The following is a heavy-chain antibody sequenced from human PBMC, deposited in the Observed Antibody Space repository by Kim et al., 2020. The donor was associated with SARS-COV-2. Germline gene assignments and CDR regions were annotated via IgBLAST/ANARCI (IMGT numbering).Heavy chain of an antibody. CDR3: ARAYCGGDCSFDY. V-gene: IGHV3-66*01. CDR2: IYSGGST. D-gene: IGHD2-21*01. Sequence: GGSLRLSCAASGFTVSSNYMSWVRQAPGKGLEWVSVIYSGGSTYYADSVKGRFTISRDNSKNTLYLQMNSLRAEDTAVYYCARAYCGGDCSFDYWGQGTLVTVSS. J-gene: IGHJ4*02. CDR1: GFTVSSNY.